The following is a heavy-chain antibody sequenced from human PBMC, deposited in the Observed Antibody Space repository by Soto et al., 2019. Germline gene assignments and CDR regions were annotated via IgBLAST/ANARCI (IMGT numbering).Heavy chain of an antibody. J-gene: IGHJ4*02. Sequence: QLQLQESGPGLVKPSETLSLTCTVSGGSISSSSYYWGWIRQPPGQGLEWLGTIYSLGNTYYNPSLKSRVTISVYKSKCQLFLKLSSVTAADPAVYYCAGQIYYSNGYYYAYWGQGTLVTVSS. CDR2: IYSLGNT. CDR3: AGQIYYSNGYYYAY. D-gene: IGHD3-22*01. V-gene: IGHV4-39*01. CDR1: GGSISSSSYY.